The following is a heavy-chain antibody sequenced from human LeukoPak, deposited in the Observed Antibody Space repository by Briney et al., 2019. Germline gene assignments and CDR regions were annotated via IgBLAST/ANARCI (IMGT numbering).Heavy chain of an antibody. CDR1: GGSISSNSYY. D-gene: IGHD6-13*01. CDR2: IYYSGST. V-gene: IGHV4-39*01. CDR3: ARHVGRIAAAGISEPFDY. J-gene: IGHJ4*02. Sequence: SETLSLTCTVSGGSISSNSYYWGWIRQPPGKGLEWIGSIYYSGSTYYNPSLKSRVTISVDTSKNQFSLKLSSVTAADTAVYYCARHVGRIAAAGISEPFDYWGQGTLVTVSS.